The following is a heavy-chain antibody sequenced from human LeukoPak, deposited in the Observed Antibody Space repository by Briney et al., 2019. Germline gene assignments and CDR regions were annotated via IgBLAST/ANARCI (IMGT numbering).Heavy chain of an antibody. V-gene: IGHV1-69*04. Sequence: SVKVSCKASGGTFSSYAISWVRQAPGQGLEWMGRIIPILGIANYAQKFQGRVTITADKSTSTVYMELSGLRSEDTAMYYCASKDSSGWHEEAWGQGTLVTVSS. J-gene: IGHJ5*02. CDR1: GGTFSSYA. CDR3: ASKDSSGWHEEA. D-gene: IGHD6-19*01. CDR2: IIPILGIA.